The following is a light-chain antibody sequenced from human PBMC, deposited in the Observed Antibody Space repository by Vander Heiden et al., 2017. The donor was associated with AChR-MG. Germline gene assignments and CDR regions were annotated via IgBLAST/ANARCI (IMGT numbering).Light chain of an antibody. CDR3: QAWDGSTGV. CDR2: KDS. V-gene: IGLV3-1*01. CDR1: ELGEKY. J-gene: IGLJ2*01. Sequence: SYELTQPPSLSVSPGQTASIPCSEDELGEKYARWYQQKPGQAPVLVIYKDSKRPSGIPERFSGSSSGNTVTVTISGTQAKDEADYYCQAWDGSTGVFGGGTKLTVL.